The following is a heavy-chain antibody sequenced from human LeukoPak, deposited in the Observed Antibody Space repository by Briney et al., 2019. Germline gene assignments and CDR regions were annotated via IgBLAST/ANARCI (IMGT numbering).Heavy chain of an antibody. CDR1: GFRSSNYA. D-gene: IGHD3-16*01. CDR3: AFDWGFDY. CDR2: ITSSGDDT. V-gene: IGHV3-23*01. J-gene: IGHJ4*02. Sequence: GGSLRLTCAVSGFRSSNYAMSWVRQTPGKGLEWVSSITSSGDDTFYAASVKGRFTISRDNTWDRVFLQMNSLKADDTAVYYCAFDWGFDYWGQGTLVTVSS.